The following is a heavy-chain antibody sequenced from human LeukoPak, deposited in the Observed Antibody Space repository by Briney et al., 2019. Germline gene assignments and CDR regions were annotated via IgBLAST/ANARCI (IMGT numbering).Heavy chain of an antibody. D-gene: IGHD2-2*01. J-gene: IGHJ6*02. V-gene: IGHV1-2*02. CDR1: GYTFTAFY. CDR3: ARGLPRCSSTSCYSGSNYYYYGMDV. Sequence: GASVKVSCKASGYTFTAFYLHWVRQAPGQGLEWMGWINPNSGGTNYAQKFQGTVTMTRDTSISTAYMELSRLGSDDTAVYYCARGLPRCSSTSCYSGSNYYYYGMDVWGQGTTVTVSS. CDR2: INPNSGGT.